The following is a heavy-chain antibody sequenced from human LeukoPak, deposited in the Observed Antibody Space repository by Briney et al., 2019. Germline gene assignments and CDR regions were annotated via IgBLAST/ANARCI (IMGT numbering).Heavy chain of an antibody. CDR1: GFIFSSYS. V-gene: IGHV3-48*01. Sequence: GGSLRLSCAASGFIFSSYSMSWVRQAPGKGLEWVSYITSSSSTIYYADSVKGRFTIPRASAKNSQYLQMSSLRAEDTAVYHWLVLYMDVWGKGTTVTVSS. CDR2: ITSSSSTI. CDR3: LVLYMDV. J-gene: IGHJ6*03.